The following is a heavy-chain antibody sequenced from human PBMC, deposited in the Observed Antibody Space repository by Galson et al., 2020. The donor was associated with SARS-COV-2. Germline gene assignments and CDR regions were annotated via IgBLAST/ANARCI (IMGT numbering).Heavy chain of an antibody. CDR2: INWNGRST. V-gene: IGHV3-20*04. CDR3: ARDGHHYGLDV. CDR1: GFTFDDYG. J-gene: IGHJ6*02. Sequence: GESLKISCAASGFTFDDYGMNWVRQAPGKGLEWVSVINWNGRSTDYTDSVKGRFTISRGNTKKSLYLQMNSLRVEDTAFYYCARDGHHYGLDVWGQGTTVIVSS.